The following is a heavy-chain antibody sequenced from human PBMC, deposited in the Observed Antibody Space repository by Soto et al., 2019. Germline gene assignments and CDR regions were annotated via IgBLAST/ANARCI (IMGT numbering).Heavy chain of an antibody. Sequence: RESLKISCKGSGFSFSSYWIGWVRQMPGKGLECMGIIYPRDSDTRYNPSFQGQVTISVDTSISTAYLQWSSLRTSDTAMYYCARTGVSSTFEIWGQGTMVTVSS. V-gene: IGHV5-51*01. CDR2: IYPRDSDT. D-gene: IGHD3-3*01. CDR3: ARTGVSSTFEI. J-gene: IGHJ3*02. CDR1: GFSFSSYW.